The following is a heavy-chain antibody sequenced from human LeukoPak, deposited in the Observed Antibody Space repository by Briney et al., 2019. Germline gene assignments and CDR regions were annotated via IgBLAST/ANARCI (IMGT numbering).Heavy chain of an antibody. CDR1: GFTFSSYG. CDR3: AKDVGFYGDLLHY. Sequence: PGGSLRLSCAASGFTFSSYGMHWARQAPGKGLEWVAFIRYDGSNKYYADSVKGRFTISRDNSKNTLYLQMNSLRAEDTAVYYCAKDVGFYGDLLHYWGQGTLVTVSS. V-gene: IGHV3-30*02. CDR2: IRYDGSNK. D-gene: IGHD4-17*01. J-gene: IGHJ4*02.